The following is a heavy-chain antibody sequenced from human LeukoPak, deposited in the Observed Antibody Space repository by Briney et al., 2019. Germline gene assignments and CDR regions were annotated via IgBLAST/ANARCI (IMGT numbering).Heavy chain of an antibody. J-gene: IGHJ4*02. V-gene: IGHV3-7*04. CDR1: GFTFSSYW. Sequence: PGGSLRLSCAASGFTFSSYWMSWVRQAPGKGLEWVANIKQDGSEKCYVDSVKGRFTISRDNAKNSLFLQMNSLRAEDTAVYYCVRVLAATPAFDYWGRGTLVTVSS. D-gene: IGHD2-15*01. CDR2: IKQDGSEK. CDR3: VRVLAATPAFDY.